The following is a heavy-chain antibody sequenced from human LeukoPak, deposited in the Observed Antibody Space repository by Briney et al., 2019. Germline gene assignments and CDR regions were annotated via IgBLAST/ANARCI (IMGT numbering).Heavy chain of an antibody. CDR1: GGTFSSYA. CDR2: IIPIFGTA. J-gene: IGHJ5*02. Sequence: ASVKVSCKASGGTFSSYAISWVRQAPGQGLEWMGGIIPIFGTANYAQKFQGRVTITADESTSTAYMELSSLRSEDTAVYYCAGDAPQYCSSTSCYTYNWFDPWGQGTLVTVSS. D-gene: IGHD2-2*02. V-gene: IGHV1-69*13. CDR3: AGDAPQYCSSTSCYTYNWFDP.